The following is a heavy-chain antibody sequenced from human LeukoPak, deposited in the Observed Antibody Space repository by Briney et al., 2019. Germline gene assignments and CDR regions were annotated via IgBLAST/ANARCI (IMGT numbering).Heavy chain of an antibody. V-gene: IGHV1-2*02. Sequence: ASVKDSCKASGYTFTGYYIHWVRQAPGQGLEWMGWINPHSGGTNYAQKFQGRVTMTRDTSISTAYMELSRLRSDDTAVYYCASGGTTGNDAFDIWGQGTMVTVSS. CDR3: ASGGTTGNDAFDI. J-gene: IGHJ3*02. D-gene: IGHD1-1*01. CDR1: GYTFTGYY. CDR2: INPHSGGT.